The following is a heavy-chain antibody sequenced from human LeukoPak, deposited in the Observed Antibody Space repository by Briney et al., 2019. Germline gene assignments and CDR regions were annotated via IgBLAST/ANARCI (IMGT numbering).Heavy chain of an antibody. D-gene: IGHD4-17*01. CDR2: IDPYGGS. J-gene: IGHJ4*02. CDR3: TRGVMTTAYLAY. CDR1: GGSFSGYH. Sequence: SSETLSLTCAVYGGSFSGYHWSWIRQTPGKGLEWIGEIDPYGGSNYNPSLKSRLTISVDTSKNQFSLRLRSVTAADTAVYYCTRGVMTTAYLAYWGQGILVTVSS. V-gene: IGHV4-34*01.